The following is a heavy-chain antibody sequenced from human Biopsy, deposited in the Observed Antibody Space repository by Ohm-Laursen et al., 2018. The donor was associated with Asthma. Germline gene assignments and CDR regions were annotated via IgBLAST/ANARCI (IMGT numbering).Heavy chain of an antibody. CDR1: GFNFHNYG. J-gene: IGHJ4*02. CDR3: AKDRVAGRSYYFDY. Sequence: SLRLSCTASGFNFHNYGMNWVRRAPGKGLEWVAQILFDGRKINYPDSVKGRFTISRDNSKNMVYLQMNSLRPEDAAVYYCAKDRVAGRSYYFDYWGQGSLVTVSS. D-gene: IGHD6-13*01. V-gene: IGHV3-30*18. CDR2: ILFDGRKI.